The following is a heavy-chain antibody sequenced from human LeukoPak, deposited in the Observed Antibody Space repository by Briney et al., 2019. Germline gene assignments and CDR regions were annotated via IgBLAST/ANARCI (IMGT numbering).Heavy chain of an antibody. Sequence: GGSLRLSCAASGFTFSSYSMNWVRQAPGKGLEWVSYISSSSSTIYYADSVKGRFTISRDNAKNSLYLRMNSLRDEDTAVHYCARDIAVTAAGVDYWGQGTLVTVSS. J-gene: IGHJ4*02. CDR1: GFTFSSYS. CDR3: ARDIAVTAAGVDY. D-gene: IGHD2-21*02. CDR2: ISSSSSTI. V-gene: IGHV3-48*02.